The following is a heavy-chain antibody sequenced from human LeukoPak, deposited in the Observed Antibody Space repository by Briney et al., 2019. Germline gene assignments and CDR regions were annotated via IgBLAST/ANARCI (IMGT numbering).Heavy chain of an antibody. J-gene: IGHJ3*02. V-gene: IGHV3-30*04. CDR3: AKDSLLEYSSGWGRAFDI. CDR1: GFTFSSYA. CDR2: ISYDGSNE. Sequence: HPGRSLRLSCAPSGFTFSSYAMHWVRQAPGKGLEWVSVISYDGSNEYYADSVKGRFTISRDNSKNTLYLQMNSLRAEDTAIYYCAKDSLLEYSSGWGRAFDIWGQGTMVTVSS. D-gene: IGHD6-19*01.